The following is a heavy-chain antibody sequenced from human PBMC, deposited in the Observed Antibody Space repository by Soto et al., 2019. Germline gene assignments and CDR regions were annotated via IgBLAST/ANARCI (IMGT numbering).Heavy chain of an antibody. D-gene: IGHD3-10*01. CDR1: GGSTSSDNY. CDR2: IYYSGNT. CDR3: AREGDESSDGLYYFDS. V-gene: IGHV4-30-4*01. J-gene: IGHJ4*02. Sequence: PSETLSLTCTVSGGSTSSDNYWRRIRHPPGKVLEWIGHIYYSGNTDYNPPLKSRPAIAKDTYKNYFPLKISAVTAENAAVYFCAREGDESSDGLYYFDSWGQGTLVTVSS.